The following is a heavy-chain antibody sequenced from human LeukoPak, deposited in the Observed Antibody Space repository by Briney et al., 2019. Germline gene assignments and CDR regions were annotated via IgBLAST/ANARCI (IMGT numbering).Heavy chain of an antibody. CDR2: ISWNSGSI. D-gene: IGHD3-10*01. J-gene: IGHJ4*02. V-gene: IGHV3-9*01. Sequence: GGSLRLSCAASGFTFDDYAMHWVRQAPGKGLEWVSGISWNSGSIGYADSVKGRFTISRDNAKNSLYLQMNSLRAEDTALYYCGKDMGTMVRGVSDYWGQGTLVTVSS. CDR1: GFTFDDYA. CDR3: GKDMGTMVRGVSDY.